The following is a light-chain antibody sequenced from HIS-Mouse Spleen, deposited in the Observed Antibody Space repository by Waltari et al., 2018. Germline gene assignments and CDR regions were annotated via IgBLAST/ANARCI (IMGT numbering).Light chain of an antibody. J-gene: IGLJ3*02. CDR2: DVS. CDR3: CSYAGSYTPWV. V-gene: IGLV2-11*01. Sequence: QSALTQPRSVSGSPGQSVTISCTGTSSDVGGYNYVSWYQQHPGKAPKPMIYDVSKRPSGVPDRFAGSKSGHTASLTISGLQAEDEADYYCCSYAGSYTPWVFGGGTKLTVL. CDR1: SSDVGGYNY.